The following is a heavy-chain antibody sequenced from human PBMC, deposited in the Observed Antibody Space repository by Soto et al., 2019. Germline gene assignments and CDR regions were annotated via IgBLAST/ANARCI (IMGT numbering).Heavy chain of an antibody. J-gene: IGHJ4*02. CDR3: TRGASGYSSSWYDY. CDR1: GFTFSSYW. CDR2: IKQDGSEK. V-gene: IGHV3-7*03. D-gene: IGHD6-13*01. Sequence: GGSMRLSCAASGFTFSSYWMSWVRQAPGKGLEWVANIKQDGSEKYYVDSVKGRFTIYRDNAKKSLYLQMNSLRAEDTAVYYCTRGASGYSSSWYDYWGQGTLVTVSS.